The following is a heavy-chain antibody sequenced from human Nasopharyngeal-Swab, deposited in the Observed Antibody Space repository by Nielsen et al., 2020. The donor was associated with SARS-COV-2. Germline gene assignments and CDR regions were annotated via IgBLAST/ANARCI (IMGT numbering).Heavy chain of an antibody. V-gene: IGHV3-7*01. CDR1: GFTFSSYW. CDR3: ARATIVATIFGYYYYYYMDV. CDR2: IKQDGSEK. J-gene: IGHJ6*03. D-gene: IGHD5-12*01. Sequence: GGSLRLSCAASGFTFSSYWMSWVRQAPGKGLEWVANIKQDGSEKYYVDSVKGRFTISRDNAKNSLYLQMNSLRAEDTAVYYCARATIVATIFGYYYYYYMDVEGKGTTVTVSS.